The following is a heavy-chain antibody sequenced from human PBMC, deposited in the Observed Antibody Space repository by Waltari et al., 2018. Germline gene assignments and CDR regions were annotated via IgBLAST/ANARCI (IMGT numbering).Heavy chain of an antibody. V-gene: IGHV4-4*02. D-gene: IGHD6-13*01. CDR1: GGSISSSNW. J-gene: IGHJ1*01. CDR2: IYHSGST. CDR3: ARVVGSSWPKRHFQH. Sequence: QVQLQESGPGLVKPSGTLSLTCAVSGGSISSSNWWSWVRQPPGKGLEWIGAIYHSGSTNYNPSRKSRVTISVDKSKNQFSRKLSSVTAADPAVYDCARVVGSSWPKRHFQHWGQGTLVTVSS.